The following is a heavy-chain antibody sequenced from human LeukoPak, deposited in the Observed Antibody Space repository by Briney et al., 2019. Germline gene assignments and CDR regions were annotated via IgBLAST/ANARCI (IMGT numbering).Heavy chain of an antibody. CDR3: ANSITSYYYYYMDV. V-gene: IGHV3-30*02. CDR1: GFTFSSYG. CDR2: IRYDGSNK. Sequence: PGGSLRLSCAASGFTFSSYGMHWVRQAPGTGLEWVAFIRYDGSNKYYADSVKGRFTISRDNSKNTLYLQMNSLRAEDTAVYYCANSITSYYYYYMDVWGKGTTVTVSS. J-gene: IGHJ6*03.